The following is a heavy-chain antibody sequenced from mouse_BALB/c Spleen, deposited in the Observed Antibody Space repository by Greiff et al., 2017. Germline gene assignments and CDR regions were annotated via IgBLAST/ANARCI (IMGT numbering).Heavy chain of an antibody. V-gene: IGHV2-9*02. J-gene: IGHJ4*01. D-gene: IGHD1-1*01. CDR1: GFSLTSYG. CDR3: ARDSSGSSYNYAMDY. Sequence: QVQLKESGPGLVAPSQSLSITCTVSGFSLTSYGVHWVRQPPGKGLEWLGVIWAGGSTNYNSALMSRLSISKDNSKSQVFLKMNSLQTDDTAMYYCARDSSGSSYNYAMDYWGQGTSVTVSS. CDR2: IWAGGST.